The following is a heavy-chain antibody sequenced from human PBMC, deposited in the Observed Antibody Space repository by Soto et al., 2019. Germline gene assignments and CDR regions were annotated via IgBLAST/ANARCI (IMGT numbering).Heavy chain of an antibody. Sequence: VQLLASGGGWGQPGGSLRLSCSASGITFSLYAMTWVRQAPGKGLEWVSTISDGGGTTYYADSVEGRFTIPSDNSKNTIYLQMNSLRGEDTALYYCAENGVDSTGWYFLNHWGQGTLVTVSS. CDR1: GITFSLYA. D-gene: IGHD6-19*01. J-gene: IGHJ1*01. CDR3: AENGVDSTGWYFLNH. CDR2: ISDGGGTT. V-gene: IGHV3-23*01.